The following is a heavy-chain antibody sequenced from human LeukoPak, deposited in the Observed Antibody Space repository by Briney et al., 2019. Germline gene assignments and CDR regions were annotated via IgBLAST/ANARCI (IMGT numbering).Heavy chain of an antibody. D-gene: IGHD3-9*01. CDR3: AKVTNYDILTGYYTFFDY. CDR1: GFTFSSYG. Sequence: GGSLRLSCAASGFTFSSYGMHWVRQAPGKGLEWVSAISGSGGSTYYADSVKGRFTISRDNSKNTLYLQMNSLRAEDTAVYYCAKVTNYDILTGYYTFFDYWGQGTLVTVSS. V-gene: IGHV3-23*01. J-gene: IGHJ4*02. CDR2: ISGSGGST.